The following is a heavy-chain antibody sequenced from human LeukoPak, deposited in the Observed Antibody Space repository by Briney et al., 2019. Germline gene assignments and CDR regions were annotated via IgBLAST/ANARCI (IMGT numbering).Heavy chain of an antibody. D-gene: IGHD6-13*01. J-gene: IGHJ4*02. CDR1: GFTFSSYA. Sequence: GGSLRLSCSASGFTFSSYAMHWVRQAPGKGLEYVSAISSNGGSTYYADSVKGRFTISRDNSKNTLYLQMSSPRAEDTAVYYCVRSSSWYIFDYWGQGTLVTVSS. CDR2: ISSNGGST. CDR3: VRSSSWYIFDY. V-gene: IGHV3-64D*06.